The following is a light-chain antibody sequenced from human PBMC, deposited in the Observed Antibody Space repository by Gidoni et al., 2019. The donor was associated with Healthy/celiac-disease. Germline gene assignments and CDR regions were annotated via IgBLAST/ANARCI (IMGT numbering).Light chain of an antibody. CDR1: KLGDKY. J-gene: IGLJ2*01. Sequence: SYELTQPPSVSVSPGQPARITCSGDKLGDKYACWYQQKPGQSPVLVIYQDSKRPSGIPERFSGSNSGNTATLTISGTQAMDEADYYCQAWDSSTHVVFGGGTKLTVL. V-gene: IGLV3-1*01. CDR3: QAWDSSTHVV. CDR2: QDS.